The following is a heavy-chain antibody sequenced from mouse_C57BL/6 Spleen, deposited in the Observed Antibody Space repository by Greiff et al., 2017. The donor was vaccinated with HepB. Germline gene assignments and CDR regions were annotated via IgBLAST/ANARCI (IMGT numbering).Heavy chain of an antibody. CDR3: ARWDYDYDYFDY. J-gene: IGHJ2*01. Sequence: VQRVESGAELARPGASVKLSCKASGYTFTSYGISWVKQRTGQGLEWIGEIYPRSGNTYYNEKFKGKATLNADKSSSTAYMELRSLTSEDSAVYFCARWDYDYDYFDYWGQGTTLTVSS. V-gene: IGHV1-81*01. D-gene: IGHD2-4*01. CDR1: GYTFTSYG. CDR2: IYPRSGNT.